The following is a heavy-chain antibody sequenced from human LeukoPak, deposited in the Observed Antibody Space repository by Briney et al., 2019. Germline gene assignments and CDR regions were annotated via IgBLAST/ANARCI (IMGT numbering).Heavy chain of an antibody. CDR3: AKLAIVRYYYDSSGYYYDY. J-gene: IGHJ4*02. Sequence: SETLSLTCTVSGGSISSYYWSWIRQPAGKGLEWIGYVYYSGSTNYNPSLKSRVTISVDTSKNQFSLKLSSVTAADTAVYYCAKLAIVRYYYDSSGYYYDYWGQGTLVTVPS. CDR2: VYYSGST. D-gene: IGHD3-22*01. V-gene: IGHV4-59*08. CDR1: GGSISSYY.